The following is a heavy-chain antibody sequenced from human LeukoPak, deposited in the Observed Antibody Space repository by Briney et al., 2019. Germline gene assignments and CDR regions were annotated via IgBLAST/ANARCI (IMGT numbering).Heavy chain of an antibody. CDR2: IIPIFGTA. Sequence: ASVKVSCKASGGTFSSYAISWVRQAPGQGLEWMGGIIPIFGTANYAQKFQGRVTITADESTSTAYMELSSLRSEDTAVYYCARDRRFGELDWGQGTLVTVSS. D-gene: IGHD3-10*01. V-gene: IGHV1-69*13. CDR3: ARDRRFGELD. J-gene: IGHJ4*02. CDR1: GGTFSSYA.